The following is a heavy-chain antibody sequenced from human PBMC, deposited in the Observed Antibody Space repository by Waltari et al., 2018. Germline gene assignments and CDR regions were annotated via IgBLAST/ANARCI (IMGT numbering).Heavy chain of an antibody. CDR1: GFGVSDSW. Sequence: EVQLVEAGGDIVQTGGYLSLCCSTSGFGVSDSWMLWVRQVPGKGLVWVSRINSDGSSISYSDSVKGRFTISRDNSKNRLYLQLNSLRAEDTAVYYCARKGGRGYTYGPFYYDSWGQGTLVTVSS. D-gene: IGHD5-18*01. CDR2: INSDGSSI. J-gene: IGHJ4*02. CDR3: ARKGGRGYTYGPFYYDS. V-gene: IGHV3-74*01.